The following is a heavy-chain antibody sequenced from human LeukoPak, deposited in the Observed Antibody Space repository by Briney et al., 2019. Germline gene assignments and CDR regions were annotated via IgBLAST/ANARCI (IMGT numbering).Heavy chain of an antibody. CDR2: INHSGST. V-gene: IGHV4-34*01. CDR1: GGSFSGYY. D-gene: IGHD2-2*01. Sequence: SETLSLTCAVYGGSFSGYYWSWICQPPGKGLEWIGEINHSGSTNYNPSLKSRVTISVDTSKNQFSLKLSSVTAADTAVYYCAGVVPAAKRGWFDPWGQGTLVTVSS. CDR3: AGVVPAAKRGWFDP. J-gene: IGHJ5*02.